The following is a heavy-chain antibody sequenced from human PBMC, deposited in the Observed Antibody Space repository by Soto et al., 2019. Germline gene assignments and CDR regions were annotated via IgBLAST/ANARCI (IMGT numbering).Heavy chain of an antibody. CDR3: ARFGFYYDSSAYEY. CDR2: IYHSGST. CDR1: GCSISSGWY. V-gene: IGHV4-38-2*01. J-gene: IGHJ4*02. D-gene: IGHD3-22*01. Sequence: PSETLSLTCAVSGCSISSGWYWGWIRQPPGKGLEGIGSIYHSGSTYYNPSLKSRVTISVDTSTNQFSLKLSTVTAADTAIYYCARFGFYYDSSAYEYWGQGTLFTVSS.